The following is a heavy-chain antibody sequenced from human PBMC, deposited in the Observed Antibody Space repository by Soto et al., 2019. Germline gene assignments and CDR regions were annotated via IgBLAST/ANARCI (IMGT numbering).Heavy chain of an antibody. J-gene: IGHJ4*02. CDR1: GDSFTIDSYY. CDR2: ISHSGTT. V-gene: IGHV4-39*01. D-gene: IGHD6-13*01. CDR3: ARHSDKYVSSWYGLGY. Sequence: QLQLQESGPGLVKPSEPLSLTCTVSGDSFTIDSYYWAWIRQPPGKGLEWLGTISHSGTTFHNPSLKTPLTMSVDTSKNQFSLNLSSVTAADTALYYCARHSDKYVSSWYGLGYWGQGTLVTVSS.